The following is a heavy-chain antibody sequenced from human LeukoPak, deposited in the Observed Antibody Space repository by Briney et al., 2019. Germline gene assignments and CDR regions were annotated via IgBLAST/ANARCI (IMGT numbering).Heavy chain of an antibody. Sequence: KPGGSLRLSCAASGFTFSSYSMNWVRQAPGKGLEWVSSISSSSSYIYYADSVKGRFTISRDNAKNSLYLQMNSLRAEDTAVYYCAKRVRANAGPTDSWGQGTLASVSS. V-gene: IGHV3-21*04. CDR2: ISSSSSYI. J-gene: IGHJ4*02. CDR1: GFTFSSYS. CDR3: AKRVRANAGPTDS. D-gene: IGHD1-26*01.